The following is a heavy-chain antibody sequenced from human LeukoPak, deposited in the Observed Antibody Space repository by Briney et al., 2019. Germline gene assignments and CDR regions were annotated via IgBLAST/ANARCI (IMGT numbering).Heavy chain of an antibody. CDR3: ARALGWASSGPIDY. CDR2: ISTDGGST. J-gene: IGHJ4*02. V-gene: IGHV3-64*01. D-gene: IGHD3-22*01. CDR1: GFTFNNYA. Sequence: GGSLRLSCKGSGFTFNNYALQWVRQAPGKGGEYVSAISTDGGSTYYGNSVGGRFTISRHNSKNTLYLQMGSLRVEDMAVYYCARALGWASSGPIDYWGQGTLVSVSS.